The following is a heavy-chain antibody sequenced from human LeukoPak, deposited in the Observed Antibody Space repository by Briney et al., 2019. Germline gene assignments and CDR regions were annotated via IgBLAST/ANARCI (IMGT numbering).Heavy chain of an antibody. Sequence: ASVKVSCKASGYTFASNSMHWVRQAPGQRLEWMGWVNGGNGNTKYSQNFQGRVTITRDTSASTAYMELSSLRSEDTAVYYCARDGIDILTGPLNSWGQGTLVTVSS. CDR1: GYTFASNS. V-gene: IGHV1-3*01. CDR3: ARDGIDILTGPLNS. D-gene: IGHD3-9*01. CDR2: VNGGNGNT. J-gene: IGHJ4*02.